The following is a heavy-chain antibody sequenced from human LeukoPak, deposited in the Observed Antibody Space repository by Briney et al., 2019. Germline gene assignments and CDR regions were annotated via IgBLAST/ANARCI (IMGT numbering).Heavy chain of an antibody. CDR3: ARAGGYGDPLDY. Sequence: PGGSLRLSCAVSGFTFSDYYMSRVRRAPGKGLEWVSVIYSCGSTYYADSVKGRFTISRDNSKNTLYLQMNSLRAEDTAVYYCARAGGYGDPLDYWGQGTLVTVSS. J-gene: IGHJ4*02. V-gene: IGHV3-66*01. CDR2: IYSCGST. D-gene: IGHD4-17*01. CDR1: GFTFSDYY.